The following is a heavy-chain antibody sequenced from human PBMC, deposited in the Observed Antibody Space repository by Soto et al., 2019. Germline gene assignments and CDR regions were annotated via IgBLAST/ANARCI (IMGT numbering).Heavy chain of an antibody. CDR3: AKDEEYYYDSTPIDY. V-gene: IGHV3-30*18. Sequence: GGSLRLSCAASGFTFSSYGMHWVRQAPGKGLEWVAVISYDGSNKYYADSVKGRFTISRDNSKNTLYLQMNSLRAEDTAVYYCAKDEEYYYDSTPIDYWGQGTLVTVS. D-gene: IGHD3-22*01. CDR2: ISYDGSNK. CDR1: GFTFSSYG. J-gene: IGHJ4*02.